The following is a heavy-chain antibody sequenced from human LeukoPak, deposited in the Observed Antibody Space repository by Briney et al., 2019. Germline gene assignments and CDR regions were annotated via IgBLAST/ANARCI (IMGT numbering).Heavy chain of an antibody. CDR2: IYYSGST. CDR3: ARGAAAWYSSGWYWFDL. V-gene: IGHV4-59*12. D-gene: IGHD6-19*01. Sequence: SETLSLTCTVSGGSISSYYWSWIRQPPGKGLEWIGYIYYSGSTNYNPSLKSRVTMSVDTSKNQFSLKLSSVTAADTAVYYCARGAAAWYSSGWYWFDLWGQGTLVTVSS. J-gene: IGHJ5*02. CDR1: GGSISSYY.